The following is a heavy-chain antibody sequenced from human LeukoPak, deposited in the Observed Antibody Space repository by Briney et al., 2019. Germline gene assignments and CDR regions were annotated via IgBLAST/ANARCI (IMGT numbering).Heavy chain of an antibody. CDR2: IYTSGST. CDR3: ARERHDSGGSCYDY. Sequence: SETLSLTCTVSGGSISSYYWSWIRQPAGKGLEWIGRIYTSGSTNYNPSLKSRVTMSVDTSKNQFSLKLSSVTAADTAVYYCARERHDSGGSCYDYWGQGTLVAVSS. J-gene: IGHJ4*02. V-gene: IGHV4-4*07. D-gene: IGHD2-15*01. CDR1: GGSISSYY.